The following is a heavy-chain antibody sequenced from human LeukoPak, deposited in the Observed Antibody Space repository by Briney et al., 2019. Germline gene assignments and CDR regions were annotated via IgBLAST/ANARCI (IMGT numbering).Heavy chain of an antibody. V-gene: IGHV4-59*08. CDR2: IYYSGST. Sequence: SETLSLTCTVSGGSISSYYWSWIRQPPGKGLEWIGYIYYSGSTNYNPSLKSRATISVDTSKNQFSLKLSSVTAADTAVYYCARHSTDYYGSGREGYFDYWGQGTLVTVSS. D-gene: IGHD3-10*01. CDR3: ARHSTDYYGSGREGYFDY. J-gene: IGHJ4*02. CDR1: GGSISSYY.